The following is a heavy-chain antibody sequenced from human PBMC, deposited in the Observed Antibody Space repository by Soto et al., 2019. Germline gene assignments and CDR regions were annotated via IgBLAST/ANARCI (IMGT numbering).Heavy chain of an antibody. CDR2: IYHGGST. CDR1: GGSISSDYYS. Sequence: QVQLQESGLGLVKPSETLSLTCAVSGGSISSDYYSWSWIRQPPGKDLEWIGYIYHGGSTYYNPSLRSRVTLSVDTSKNHFSLRLTSVTAADTAVYSCARLNRLRNDAFDIWGQGTLVAVSS. V-gene: IGHV4-30-2*01. CDR3: ARLNRLRNDAFDI. D-gene: IGHD3-16*01. J-gene: IGHJ3*02.